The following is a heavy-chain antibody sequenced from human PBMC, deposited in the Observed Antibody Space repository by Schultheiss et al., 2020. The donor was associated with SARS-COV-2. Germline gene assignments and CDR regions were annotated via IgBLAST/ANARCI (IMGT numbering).Heavy chain of an antibody. CDR2: INHSGST. J-gene: IGHJ5*02. CDR3: ARESEGYCSSTSCYHWFDP. Sequence: SETLSLTCAVSGYSIRSGYYWGWIRQPPGKGLEWIGEINHSGSTNYNPSLKSRVTISVDTSKNQFSLKLSSVTAADTAVYYCARESEGYCSSTSCYHWFDPWGQGTLVTVSS. V-gene: IGHV4-38-2*02. D-gene: IGHD2-2*01. CDR1: GYSIRSGYY.